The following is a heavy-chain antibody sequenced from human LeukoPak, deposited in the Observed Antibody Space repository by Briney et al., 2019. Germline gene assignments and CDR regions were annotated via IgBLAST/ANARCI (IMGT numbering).Heavy chain of an antibody. Sequence: SETLSLTCTVSGGYISSYYWSWIRQPPGKGLEWIGYIYYNGSTKYNPSLKSRVTISVDTSKNQFSLKLSSVTAADTAVYYCARRGGRYCSSTRCYEYYFDYWGQGTLVTVSS. J-gene: IGHJ4*02. V-gene: IGHV4-59*08. CDR2: IYYNGST. CDR3: ARRGGRYCSSTRCYEYYFDY. CDR1: GGYISSYY. D-gene: IGHD2-2*01.